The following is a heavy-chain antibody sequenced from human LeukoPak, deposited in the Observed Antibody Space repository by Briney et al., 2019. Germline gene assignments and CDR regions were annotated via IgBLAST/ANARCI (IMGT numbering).Heavy chain of an antibody. D-gene: IGHD2-15*01. J-gene: IGHJ4*02. CDR2: ISSSSSYI. CDR3: ARAATNRYCSGGSCQQPPDY. CDR1: GFTFSSYS. Sequence: GGSLRLSCAASGFTFSSYSMNWVRQAPGKGLEWVSSISSSSSYIYYADSVKGRFTISRDNAKNSLYLQMNSLRAEDTAVYYCARAATNRYCSGGSCQQPPDYWGQGTLVTVSS. V-gene: IGHV3-21*01.